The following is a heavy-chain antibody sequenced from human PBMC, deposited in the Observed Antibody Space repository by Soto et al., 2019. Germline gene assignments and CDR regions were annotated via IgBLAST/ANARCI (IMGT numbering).Heavy chain of an antibody. Sequence: GESLKISCKGSGYSFTSYWISWVRQMPGKGLEWMGRIDPSDSYTNCSPSFQGHVTISADKSISTAYLQWSSLKASDTAMYYCATSAYSSSWSPWFDPWGQGTLVTVSS. D-gene: IGHD6-13*01. J-gene: IGHJ5*02. V-gene: IGHV5-10-1*01. CDR3: ATSAYSSSWSPWFDP. CDR1: GYSFTSYW. CDR2: IDPSDSYT.